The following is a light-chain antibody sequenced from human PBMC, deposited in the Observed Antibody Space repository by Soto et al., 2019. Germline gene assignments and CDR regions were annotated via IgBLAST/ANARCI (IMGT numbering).Light chain of an antibody. Sequence: QSALTQPASVSGSPGQSIPISCTGTSSDVGTYIYVSWYQHHPGKAPKLMIYEVSNRPSGVSNRFSGSKSGNTASLTISGLQAEDEADYYCFSYTTSNTWVFGGGTKVTVL. J-gene: IGLJ3*02. CDR1: SSDVGTYIY. V-gene: IGLV2-14*01. CDR3: FSYTTSNTWV. CDR2: EVS.